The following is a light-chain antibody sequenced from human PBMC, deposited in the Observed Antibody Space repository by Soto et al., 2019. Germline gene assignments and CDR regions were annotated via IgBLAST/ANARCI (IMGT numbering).Light chain of an antibody. CDR1: QRVSSNF. Sequence: EMVLTQSPGTLHFSPRERATLSCRASQRVSSNFVAWYQQKPGQPPRLFIYAASGRSAGIPARFSGSGSGTDFTLLISRLDPEDFAVYYCQQYGSSPYTFAYGTTLEI. J-gene: IGKJ2*01. CDR2: AAS. V-gene: IGKV3-20*01. CDR3: QQYGSSPYT.